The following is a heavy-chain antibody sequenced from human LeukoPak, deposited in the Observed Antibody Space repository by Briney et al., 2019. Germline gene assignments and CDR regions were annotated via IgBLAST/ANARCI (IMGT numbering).Heavy chain of an antibody. J-gene: IGHJ4*02. CDR2: IYHSGST. CDR3: AGQHDSNGYYFY. D-gene: IGHD3-22*01. Sequence: RPSETLSLXCAVTGNSISSGYYWGWIRQPPGKGLEWIGSIYHSGSTYYNLSLKSRVTISVDTSKNRFSLKLGSVTAADTAVYYCAGQHDSNGYYFYWGQGTLVTVSS. CDR1: GNSISSGYY. V-gene: IGHV4-38-2*01.